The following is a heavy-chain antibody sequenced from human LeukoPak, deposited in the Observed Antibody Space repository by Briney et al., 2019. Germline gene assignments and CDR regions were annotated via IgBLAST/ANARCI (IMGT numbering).Heavy chain of an antibody. CDR3: VREGVDFDS. Sequence: ASVKVSCKASESIFTNLLIHWVRQAPGQGLEWMGWLVAKNGGTHYAQNFQGRVTMTRDTSIRTAYMELSGLRSDDTAVYYCVREGVDFDSWGQGTMVTVSS. V-gene: IGHV1-2*02. CDR2: LVAKNGGT. CDR1: ESIFTNLL. J-gene: IGHJ3*01.